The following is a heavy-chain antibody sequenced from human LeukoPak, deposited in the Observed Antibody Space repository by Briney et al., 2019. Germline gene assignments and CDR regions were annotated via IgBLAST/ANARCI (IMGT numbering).Heavy chain of an antibody. CDR3: ARGAVAGWIDY. D-gene: IGHD6-19*01. Sequence: PSETLSLTCTVSGYSISSGYYWGWVRQAPGKGLEWVSSISSSSSYIYYADSVKGRFTISRDNAKNSLYLQMNSLRAEDTAVYYCARGAVAGWIDYWGQGTLVTVSS. J-gene: IGHJ4*02. CDR1: GYSISSGYY. V-gene: IGHV3-21*01. CDR2: ISSSSSYI.